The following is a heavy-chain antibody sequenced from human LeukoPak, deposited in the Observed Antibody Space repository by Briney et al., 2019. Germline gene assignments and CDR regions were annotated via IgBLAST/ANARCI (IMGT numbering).Heavy chain of an antibody. V-gene: IGHV4-59*11. Sequence: SETLSLTCSVSGAPLKSHYWTWIRQPPGKGLEWIGYIYYSGSTNYNPSLKSRLTISVDTSKNQFSLNRRSVTAADTAVYYCARGGFSGGILRYFDLWGRGTLVTVSS. CDR3: ARGGFSGGILRYFDL. J-gene: IGHJ2*01. CDR2: IYYSGST. CDR1: GAPLKSHY. D-gene: IGHD2-15*01.